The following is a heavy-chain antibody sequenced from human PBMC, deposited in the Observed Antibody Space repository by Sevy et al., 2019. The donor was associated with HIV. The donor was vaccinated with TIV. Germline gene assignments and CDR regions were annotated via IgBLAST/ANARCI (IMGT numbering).Heavy chain of an antibody. CDR1: GFTFSSYG. D-gene: IGHD1-26*01. V-gene: IGHV3-30*18. CDR3: AKDLQAGATIEGSGFDY. J-gene: IGHJ4*02. CDR2: ISYDGSNK. Sequence: GGSLRLSCAASGFTFSSYGMHWVHQAPGKGLEWVAVISYDGSNKYYADSVKGRFTISRDNSKNTLYLQMNSLRAEDTAVYYCAKDLQAGATIEGSGFDYWGQGTLVTVSS.